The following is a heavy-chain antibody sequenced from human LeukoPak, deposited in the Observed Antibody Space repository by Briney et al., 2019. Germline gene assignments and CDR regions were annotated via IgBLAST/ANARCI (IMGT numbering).Heavy chain of an antibody. V-gene: IGHV1-18*01. CDR3: ARDRVTTDPNDAFDI. CDR1: GYTFTSYG. J-gene: IGHJ3*02. CDR2: ISAYNGNT. D-gene: IGHD4-17*01. Sequence: ASVKVSCKASGYTFTSYGISWVRQAPGQGLEWMGWISAYNGNTNYAQKLQGRVTMTTDTSTSTDYMELRSLRSDDTAVYYCARDRVTTDPNDAFDIWGQGTMVTVSS.